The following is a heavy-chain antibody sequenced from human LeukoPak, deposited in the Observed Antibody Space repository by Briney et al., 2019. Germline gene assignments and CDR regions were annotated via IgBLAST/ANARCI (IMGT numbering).Heavy chain of an antibody. V-gene: IGHV1-69*13. Sequence: SVKVSCKASGGTFSSYAISWVRQAPGQGLEWMGGIIPIFGTANYAQKFQGRVTITADESTSTAYMELNSLRSEDTAVYYCARGEAYYYDSSGLFPQIQFDYWGQGTLVTVSS. CDR1: GGTFSSYA. CDR2: IIPIFGTA. D-gene: IGHD3-22*01. CDR3: ARGEAYYYDSSGLFPQIQFDY. J-gene: IGHJ4*02.